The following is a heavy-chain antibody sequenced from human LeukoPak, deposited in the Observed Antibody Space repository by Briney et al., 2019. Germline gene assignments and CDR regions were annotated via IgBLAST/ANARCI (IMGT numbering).Heavy chain of an antibody. D-gene: IGHD3-3*01. J-gene: IGHJ5*02. CDR3: AKDVEVTIFGVVSRWFDP. CDR2: ISGSGGST. V-gene: IGHV3-23*01. Sequence: PGGSLRLSCAASGFTFSSYAMSWVRQAPGKGLEWVSGISGSGGSTYYADSVKGRFTISRDNSKNTLYLQMNSLRAEDTAVYYCAKDVEVTIFGVVSRWFDPWGQGTLVTVSS. CDR1: GFTFSSYA.